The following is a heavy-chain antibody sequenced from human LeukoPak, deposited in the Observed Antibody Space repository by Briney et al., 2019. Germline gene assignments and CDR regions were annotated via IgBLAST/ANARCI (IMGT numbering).Heavy chain of an antibody. CDR1: GGSISSSSYY. Sequence: SETLSLTCTVSGGSISSSSYYWGWIRQPPGKGQEWIGSIYYSGSTYYNPSLKSRVTISVDTSKNQFSLKLSSVTAADTAVYYCTLAIAAAGHYWGQGTLVTVSS. CDR3: TLAIAAAGHY. D-gene: IGHD6-13*01. J-gene: IGHJ4*02. V-gene: IGHV4-39*01. CDR2: IYYSGST.